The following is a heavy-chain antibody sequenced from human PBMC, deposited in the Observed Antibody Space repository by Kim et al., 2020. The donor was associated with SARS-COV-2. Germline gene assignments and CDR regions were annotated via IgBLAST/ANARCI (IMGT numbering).Heavy chain of an antibody. Sequence: SETLSLTCAVYGGSFSGYYWSWIRQPPGKGLEWIGEINHSGSTNYNPSLKSRVTISVDTSKNQFSLKLSSVTAADTAVYYCARVAGYSSGWYARGAFDIWGQGTMVTVSS. J-gene: IGHJ3*02. D-gene: IGHD6-19*01. CDR1: GGSFSGYY. V-gene: IGHV4-34*01. CDR2: INHSGST. CDR3: ARVAGYSSGWYARGAFDI.